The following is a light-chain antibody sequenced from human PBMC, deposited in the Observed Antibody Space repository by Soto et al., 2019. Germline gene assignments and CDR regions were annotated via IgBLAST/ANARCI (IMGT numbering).Light chain of an antibody. CDR1: RSDIGGYNY. J-gene: IGLJ1*01. CDR3: RSYTSSSSYV. V-gene: IGLV2-14*01. CDR2: EVN. Sequence: QSVLTQPASVSGSPGQSITISCSGTRSDIGGYNYVSWYQHHPGKAPKLMIYEVNTRPSGVSDRFSGSKSGDTASLTISGLEAEDEADYYCRSYTSSSSYVFGRWTKVTVL.